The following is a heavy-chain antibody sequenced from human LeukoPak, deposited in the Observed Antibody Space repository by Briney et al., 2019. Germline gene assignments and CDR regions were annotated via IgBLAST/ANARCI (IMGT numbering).Heavy chain of an antibody. CDR1: GLTFSSYA. D-gene: IGHD2-2*01. V-gene: IGHV3-23*01. CDR3: AKLTRGYCSSTACPNWFDP. CDR2: ISGSGVST. Sequence: GGSLRLSCAASGLTFSSYAMSWVRQAPGKGLEWVSDISGSGVSTYYADSVKGRFTISRDNSKNTLYLQMNSLRDEDTAVYYCAKLTRGYCSSTACPNWFDPWGQGTLVTVSS. J-gene: IGHJ5*02.